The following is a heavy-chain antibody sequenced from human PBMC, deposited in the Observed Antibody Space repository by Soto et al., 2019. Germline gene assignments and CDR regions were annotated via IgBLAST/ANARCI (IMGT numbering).Heavy chain of an antibody. CDR1: GYSFTSYW. CDR2: IDPSDSYT. Sequence: GESLKISCKGSGYSFTSYWSSWVRQMPGKGLEWMGRIDPSDSYTNYSPSFQGHATISADKSISTAYLQWSSLRASDTAMYYCATASSPLPKYYYYGMDVWGQGTTVTVSS. J-gene: IGHJ6*02. V-gene: IGHV5-10-1*01. CDR3: ATASSPLPKYYYYGMDV.